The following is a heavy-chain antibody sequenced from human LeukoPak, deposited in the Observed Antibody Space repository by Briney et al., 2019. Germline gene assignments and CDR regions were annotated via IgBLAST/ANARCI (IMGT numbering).Heavy chain of an antibody. CDR2: INHNGEMI. CDR3: ARDNDWAFHY. CDR1: GFTFSNYV. V-gene: IGHV3-48*02. J-gene: IGHJ4*02. D-gene: IGHD3-9*01. Sequence: TGGSLRLSCAASGFTFSNYVMSWVRQAPGKGLEWVSYINHNGEMIFYPDFVKGRSTISRDNAKNSLYLQMNSLRDEDTAVYYCARDNDWAFHYWGQGTLVTVSS.